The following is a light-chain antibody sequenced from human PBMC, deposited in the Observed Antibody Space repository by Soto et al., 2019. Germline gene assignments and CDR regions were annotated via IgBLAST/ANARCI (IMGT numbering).Light chain of an antibody. Sequence: EIVLTQSPATLSLSPGERATLSCRASQSVSSYLAWYQXXXXXXXXXXXXXXXXGAPGIPSRLGCSGSGTEFNLTISSLEPEDFSVYYCQPRRNWGIPCGQGTRLES. J-gene: IGKJ5*01. CDR3: QPRRNWGIP. V-gene: IGKV3-11*01. CDR2: XXX. CDR1: QSVSSY.